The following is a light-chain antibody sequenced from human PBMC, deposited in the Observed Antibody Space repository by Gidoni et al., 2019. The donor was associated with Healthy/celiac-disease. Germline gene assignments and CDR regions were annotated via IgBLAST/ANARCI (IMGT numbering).Light chain of an antibody. CDR2: ASS. Sequence: DIQMTQSPSSLSASVGDRVTITCRASQSISSYLNWYQQKPGKAPKLLIYASSSLQRGVPSRFSGSGSGTDFTLTISRLQAEDVATDYCQQSYSTPTFGGXTKVEIK. J-gene: IGKJ4*01. V-gene: IGKV1-39*01. CDR1: QSISSY. CDR3: QQSYSTPT.